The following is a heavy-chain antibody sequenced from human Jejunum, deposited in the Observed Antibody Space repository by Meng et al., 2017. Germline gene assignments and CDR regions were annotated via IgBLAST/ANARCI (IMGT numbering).Heavy chain of an antibody. CDR1: GFILSTYA. V-gene: IGHV3-23*01. J-gene: IGHJ4*02. Sequence: GGSLRLSCAASGFILSTYAMSWVRQTPEKGLEWVSTLRASADSTYYAGSVKGRFTISRDDSKTTLYLQMNGLSADDTAKYYCATQNFDYWGQGEVVTVSS. CDR3: ATQNFDY. CDR2: LRASADST.